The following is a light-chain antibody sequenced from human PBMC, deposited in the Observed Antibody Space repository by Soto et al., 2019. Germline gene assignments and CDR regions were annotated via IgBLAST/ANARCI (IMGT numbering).Light chain of an antibody. J-gene: IGLJ2*01. V-gene: IGLV1-40*01. CDR2: GNS. CDR1: SSNIGAGCD. Sequence: QSVLTQPPSVSGAPGQRVTISCTGSSSNIGAGCDVHWYQQLPGTAPKLLIYGNSNRPSGVPDRFSGSKSGTSASLAITGLQAEDEADYYCQSYDSSQCVVFGGGTKLTVL. CDR3: QSYDSSQCVV.